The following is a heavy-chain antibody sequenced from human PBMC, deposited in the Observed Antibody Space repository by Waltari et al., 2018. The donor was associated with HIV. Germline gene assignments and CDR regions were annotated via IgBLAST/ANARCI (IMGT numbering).Heavy chain of an antibody. CDR3: GRVCGSDCSLDY. Sequence: EVQLVESGGGLVQPGGSLRLSCTASELTLRDPYMDWVRQAPGKGLEWVGRSRNKARGYTTEYAASVKGRFIISRDDSKNSLYLQMNSLKTEDTAVYYCGRVCGSDCSLDYWGQGTLVTVSS. CDR1: ELTLRDPY. CDR2: SRNKARGYTT. J-gene: IGHJ4*02. V-gene: IGHV3-72*01. D-gene: IGHD2-21*02.